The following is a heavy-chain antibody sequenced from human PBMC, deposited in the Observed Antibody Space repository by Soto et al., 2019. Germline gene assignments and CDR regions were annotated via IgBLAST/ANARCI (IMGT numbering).Heavy chain of an antibody. CDR1: GGSIGSSSYY. Sequence: PSETLSLTCTVSGGSIGSSSYYWGWIRQPPGKGLEWIGSIYYSGSTYYNPSLKSRVTISVDTSKNQFSLKLSSVTAADTAVYYCARHVSSGFPVGYYYGMDVWGQGTTVTVSS. CDR3: ARHVSSGFPVGYYYGMDV. CDR2: IYYSGST. J-gene: IGHJ6*02. V-gene: IGHV4-39*01. D-gene: IGHD6-19*01.